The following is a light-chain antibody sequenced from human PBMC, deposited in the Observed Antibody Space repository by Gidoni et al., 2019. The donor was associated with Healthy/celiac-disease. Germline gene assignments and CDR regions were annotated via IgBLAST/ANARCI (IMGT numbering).Light chain of an antibody. V-gene: IGKV3-11*01. CDR1: QSVSSY. CDR3: KQRSNWPPPMYT. Sequence: IVLTQSPATLSLSPRERATLSCRASQSVSSYLAWYQQKPGQAPRLRIYDASNRATGIPARFSGSRSETDFTLTISSLEPEDFAVYYCKQRSNWPPPMYTFGQXTKLEIK. CDR2: DAS. J-gene: IGKJ2*01.